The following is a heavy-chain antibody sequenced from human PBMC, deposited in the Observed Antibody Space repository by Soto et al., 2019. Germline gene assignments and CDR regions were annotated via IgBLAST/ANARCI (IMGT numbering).Heavy chain of an antibody. Sequence: ASVKVSCKASGYTFTSYAMHWVRQAPGQRLEWMGWINAGNGNTKYSQKFQGRVTITGDTSASTAYMELSSLRSEDTAVYYCAREWGPHYYDSSGYYFWGQGTLVTVSS. CDR2: INAGNGNT. V-gene: IGHV1-3*01. J-gene: IGHJ4*02. D-gene: IGHD3-22*01. CDR1: GYTFTSYA. CDR3: AREWGPHYYDSSGYYF.